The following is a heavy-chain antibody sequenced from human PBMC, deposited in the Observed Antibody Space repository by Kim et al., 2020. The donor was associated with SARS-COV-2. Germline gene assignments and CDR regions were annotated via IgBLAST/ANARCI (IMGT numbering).Heavy chain of an antibody. J-gene: IGHJ4*02. V-gene: IGHV1-18*04. D-gene: IGHD1-26*01. CDR3: ASSYSGSYYRRGWDY. CDR1: GYTFTSYG. CDR2: ISAYNGNT. Sequence: ASVKVSCKASGYTFTSYGISWVRQAPGQGLEWMGWISAYNGNTNYAQKLQGRVTMTTDTSTSTAYMELRSLRSDDTAVYYCASSYSGSYYRRGWDYWGQGTLVTVSS.